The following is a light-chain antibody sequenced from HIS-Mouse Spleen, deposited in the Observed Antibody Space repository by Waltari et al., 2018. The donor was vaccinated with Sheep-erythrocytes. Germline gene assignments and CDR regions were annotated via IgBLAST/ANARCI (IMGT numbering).Light chain of an antibody. V-gene: IGLV2-8*01. CDR3: SSYAGSNNWV. Sequence: QSALTQPPSASGSPGQSVTISCTGTSSAVGCYNYASWYQQHPGKAPKLMIYEVSKRPSGVPDRFSGSKSGNTASLTVSGLQAEDEADYYCSSYAGSNNWVFGGGTKLTVL. CDR2: EVS. J-gene: IGLJ3*02. CDR1: SSAVGCYNY.